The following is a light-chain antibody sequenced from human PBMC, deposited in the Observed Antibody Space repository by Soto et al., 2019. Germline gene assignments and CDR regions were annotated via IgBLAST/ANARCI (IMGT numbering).Light chain of an antibody. Sequence: QSALTQPASVSGSPGQSITISCTGTSSDVGGYNYVSWYQHRPGKDPKLMIYELSNRSSGVSKRFSGSKSGNTASLTISGLQAEGEAGYYCSSYTSGGTPYVSGTGTKAT. CDR2: ELS. V-gene: IGLV2-14*01. CDR1: SSDVGGYNY. J-gene: IGLJ1*01. CDR3: SSYTSGGTPYV.